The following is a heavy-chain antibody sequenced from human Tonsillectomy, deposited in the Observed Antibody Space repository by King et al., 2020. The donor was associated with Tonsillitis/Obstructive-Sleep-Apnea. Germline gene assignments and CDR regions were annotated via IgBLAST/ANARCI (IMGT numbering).Heavy chain of an antibody. D-gene: IGHD6-25*01. CDR1: GYTFTNYG. V-gene: IGHV1-18*01. Sequence: QLVQSGAEVKKPGASVKVSCKASGYTFTNYGISWVRQAPGQGLEWMGWISAYNVNTNYAQNLQGRGTMTTDTATTTAYMELRSLRSDDTAVYYCARYQSGYFDYWGQGTLVTVSS. CDR2: ISAYNVNT. J-gene: IGHJ4*02. CDR3: ARYQSGYFDY.